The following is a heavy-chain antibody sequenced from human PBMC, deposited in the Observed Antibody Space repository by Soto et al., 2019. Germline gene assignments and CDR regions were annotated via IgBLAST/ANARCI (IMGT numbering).Heavy chain of an antibody. V-gene: IGHV3-33*01. CDR2: LWYDGSNK. J-gene: IGHJ6*02. D-gene: IGHD1-1*01. CDR3: ARGRGTTMIRYYYYYGMDV. CDR1: GFTFSSYG. Sequence: QVQLVESGGGVVQPGRSLRLSCAASGFTFSSYGMHWVRQAPGKGLEWVAVLWYDGSNKYYADSVKGRFTISRDNSNNTLHLQKNSRRAEDTAVYYYARGRGTTMIRYYYYYGMDVWGQGTTVTVSS.